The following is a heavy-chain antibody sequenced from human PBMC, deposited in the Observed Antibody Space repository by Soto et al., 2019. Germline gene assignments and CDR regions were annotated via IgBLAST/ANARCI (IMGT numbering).Heavy chain of an antibody. V-gene: IGHV1-8*01. Sequence: QVQLVQSGAEVKKPGASVKVSCKASEYTFTSYDISWGRQATGQGLEWMGWMNPNSGNTGFAQKFQGRVTMTRNTSISTAYMELSSLRSEDTAVYYCARERAHYGMDVWGQGTTVTVSS. CDR2: MNPNSGNT. CDR3: ARERAHYGMDV. J-gene: IGHJ6*02. CDR1: EYTFTSYD. D-gene: IGHD6-25*01.